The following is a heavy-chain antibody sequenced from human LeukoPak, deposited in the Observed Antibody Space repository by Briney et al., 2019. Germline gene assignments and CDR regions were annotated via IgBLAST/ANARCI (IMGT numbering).Heavy chain of an antibody. V-gene: IGHV1-46*01. J-gene: IGHJ6*03. CDR2: INPSGGST. CDR1: GYTFTSYY. CDR3: ASSSYALGTYYYYYYMDV. Sequence: ASVKVSCKASGYTFTSYYMHWVRQAPGQGLEWMGIINPSGGSTSYAQKFQGRVTMTRDMSTSTVYMELSSLRSEDTAVYYCASSSYALGTYYYYYYMDVWGKGTTVTISS. D-gene: IGHD2-2*01.